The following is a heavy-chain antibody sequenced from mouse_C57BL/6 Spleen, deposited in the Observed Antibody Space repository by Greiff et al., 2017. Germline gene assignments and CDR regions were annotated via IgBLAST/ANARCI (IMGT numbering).Heavy chain of an antibody. CDR1: GYAFSSSW. V-gene: IGHV1-82*01. CDR2: IYPGDGDT. CDR3: EPDEGAMDD. J-gene: IGHJ4*01. Sequence: VQLQQSGPELVKPGASVKISCKASGYAFSSSWMNWVKQRPGKGLEWIGRIYPGDGDTNYNGKFKGKATLTADKSSSTAYMQLSSLHSEDSAVYFCEPDEGAMDDWGQGTSVTVSS.